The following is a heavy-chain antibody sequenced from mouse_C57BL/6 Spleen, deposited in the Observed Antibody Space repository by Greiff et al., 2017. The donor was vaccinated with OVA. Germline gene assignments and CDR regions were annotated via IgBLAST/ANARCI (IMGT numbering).Heavy chain of an antibody. J-gene: IGHJ3*01. Sequence: EVKLEESGGGLVQPGGSMKLSCVASGFTFSNYWMNWVRQSPEKGLEWVAQIRLKSDNYATHYAVSVKGRFTISRDDSKSSVYLQMNNLRAEDTGIYYCTGAYYSNSWFAYWGQGTLVTVSA. V-gene: IGHV6-3*01. CDR3: TGAYYSNSWFAY. D-gene: IGHD2-5*01. CDR1: GFTFSNYW. CDR2: IRLKSDNYAT.